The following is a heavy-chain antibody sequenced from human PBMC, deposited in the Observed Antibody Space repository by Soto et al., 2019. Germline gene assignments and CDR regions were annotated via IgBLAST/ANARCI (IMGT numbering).Heavy chain of an antibody. Sequence: SETLSLSCAVSCGSMSRGGQSWGWVGQPPGKALQRLGCNYYTVSTYYNPSIKSRVTLXXXXSXKXLXLXXXSVTPAATAMYFWARAPPGPSPRWDVWGQGTTVT. CDR1: CGSMSRGGQS. J-gene: IGHJ6*02. V-gene: IGHV4-30-2*01. CDR2: NYYTVST. CDR3: ARAPPGPSPRWDV. D-gene: IGHD3-10*01.